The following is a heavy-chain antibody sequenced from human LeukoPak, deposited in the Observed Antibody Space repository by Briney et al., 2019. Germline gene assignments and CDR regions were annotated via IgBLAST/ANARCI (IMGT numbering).Heavy chain of an antibody. Sequence: SVKVSCKASGFTFTGYYMHWVRQAPGQGLEWMGWIKPNSGGTHYAQKFQGRVTMTRDTSISTAYMELSSLRSDDTAVYFCARLGTVVSLHYYYGMDVWGQGTTVTVSS. J-gene: IGHJ6*02. D-gene: IGHD4-23*01. CDR3: ARLGTVVSLHYYYGMDV. CDR2: IKPNSGGT. CDR1: GFTFTGYY. V-gene: IGHV1-2*02.